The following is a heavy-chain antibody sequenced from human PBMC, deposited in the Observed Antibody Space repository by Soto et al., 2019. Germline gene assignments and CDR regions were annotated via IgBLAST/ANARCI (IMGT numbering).Heavy chain of an antibody. CDR2: IIPIFGTA. Sequence: ASVKVSCKASGGTFSSYAISWVRQAPGQGLEWMGGIIPIFGTANYAQKFQGRVTITADESTSTAYMELSSLRSEDTAVYYCARGWEYYYDSSCYYKYYFDYCGQGSLVTVSS. CDR1: GGTFSSYA. D-gene: IGHD3-22*01. V-gene: IGHV1-69*13. CDR3: ARGWEYYYDSSCYYKYYFDY. J-gene: IGHJ4*02.